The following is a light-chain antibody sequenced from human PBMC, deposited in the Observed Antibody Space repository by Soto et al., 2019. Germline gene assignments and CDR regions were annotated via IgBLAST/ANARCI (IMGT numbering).Light chain of an antibody. Sequence: EIVLTQSPGTLSLSPGERATHSCRASQSVTSSYLAWYQQKPGQAPRLLIYDASSRAAGIPDRFSGSGSGTGFTLTISRLEPEDFAVYYCQQYGNSPKTFGQGTKVEIQ. CDR2: DAS. J-gene: IGKJ1*01. V-gene: IGKV3-20*01. CDR3: QQYGNSPKT. CDR1: QSVTSSY.